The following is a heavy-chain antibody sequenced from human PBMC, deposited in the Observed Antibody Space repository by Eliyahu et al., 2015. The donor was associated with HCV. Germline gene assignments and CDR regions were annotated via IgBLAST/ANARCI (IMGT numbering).Heavy chain of an antibody. J-gene: IGHJ5*02. CDR3: ARGLRFLEWLLSKVPNWFDP. Sequence: LQQWGAGLLKPSETLSLTCAVYGGSFSGYYWSWIRQPPGKGLEWIGEINHSGSTNYNPSLKSRVTISVDTSKNQFSLKLSSVTAADTAVYYCARGLRFLEWLLSKVPNWFDPWGQGTLVTVSS. CDR2: INHSGST. CDR1: GGSFSGYY. D-gene: IGHD3-3*01. V-gene: IGHV4-34*01.